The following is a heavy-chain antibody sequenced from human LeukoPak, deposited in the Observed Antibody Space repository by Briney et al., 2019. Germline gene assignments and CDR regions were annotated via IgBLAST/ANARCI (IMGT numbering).Heavy chain of an antibody. CDR1: GGTFSSYA. CDR2: IIPIFGTA. J-gene: IGHJ4*02. V-gene: IGHV1-69*06. CDR3: ASDTSGYCSGGSCYYR. Sequence: SVKVSCKASGGTFSSYAISWVRRAPGQGLEWMGGIIPIFGTANYAQKFQGRVTITADKSTSTAYMELSSLRSEDTAVYYCASDTSGYCSGGSCYYRWGQGTLVTVSS. D-gene: IGHD2-15*01.